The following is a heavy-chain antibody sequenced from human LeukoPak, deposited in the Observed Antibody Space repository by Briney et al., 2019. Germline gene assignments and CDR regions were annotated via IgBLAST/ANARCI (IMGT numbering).Heavy chain of an antibody. D-gene: IGHD1-26*01. Sequence: PSQTLSLTCTVSGGSISSGSYYWSWIRQPAGKGLEWIGRIYTSGSTNYNPSLKSRVTISVDTSKNQFSLKLSSVTAADTAVYYCATGGSYDRYFPGYYFDYWGQGTLVTVSS. J-gene: IGHJ4*02. CDR1: GGSISSGSYY. V-gene: IGHV4-61*02. CDR2: IYTSGST. CDR3: ATGGSYDRYFPGYYFDY.